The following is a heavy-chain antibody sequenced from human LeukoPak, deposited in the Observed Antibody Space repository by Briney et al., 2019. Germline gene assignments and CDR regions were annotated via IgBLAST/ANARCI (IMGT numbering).Heavy chain of an antibody. J-gene: IGHJ6*02. D-gene: IGHD3-10*01. CDR1: GGSFSGYY. CDR2: INHSGST. V-gene: IGHV4-34*01. CDR3: ARVKEETYGSGRDGMDV. Sequence: NPSETLSLTCAVYGGSFSGYYWSWIRQPPGKGLEWIGEINHSGSTNYNPSLKSRVTISVDTSKNQFSLKLSSVTAADTAVYYCARVKEETYGSGRDGMDVWGQGTTVTVSS.